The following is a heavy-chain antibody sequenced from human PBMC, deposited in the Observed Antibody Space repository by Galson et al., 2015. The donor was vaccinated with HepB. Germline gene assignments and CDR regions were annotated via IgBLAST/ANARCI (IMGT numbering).Heavy chain of an antibody. J-gene: IGHJ3*02. CDR1: FFFLICYF. D-gene: IGHD3-16*02. CDR2: ISGSGGST. Sequence: SLLLSFSSSFFFLICYFMSWVRQAPGKGLEWVSAISGSGGSTYYADSVKGRFTISRDNSKNTLYLQMNSLRAEDTAVYYCTTEGPYDYVWGNYRPGHAFDIWGQGTMVT. CDR3: TTEGPYDYVWGNYRPGHAFDI. V-gene: IGHV3-23*01.